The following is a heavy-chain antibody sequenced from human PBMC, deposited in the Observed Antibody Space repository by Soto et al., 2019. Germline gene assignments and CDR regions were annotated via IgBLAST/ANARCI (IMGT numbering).Heavy chain of an antibody. CDR2: IIVSHGRP. CDR3: ASEPADGVTGDF. D-gene: IGHD4-17*01. V-gene: IGHV1-3*01. CDR1: GYSFTTHS. Sequence: QVQLVQSGAEVKEPGASVRVSCKASGYSFTTHSLHWARQAPGQGLEWMGWIIVSHGRPRYAPQFQGRLTFETDTLSTTVGMDLTRLTPEDTAVSYCASEPADGVTGDFLGQGTTVVVSS. J-gene: IGHJ6*02.